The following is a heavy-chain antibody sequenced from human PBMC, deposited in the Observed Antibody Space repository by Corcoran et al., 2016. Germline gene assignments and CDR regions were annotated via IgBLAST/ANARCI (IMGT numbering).Heavy chain of an antibody. Sequence: QVQLVQSGAEVKKPGASVKVSCKASGYTFTSYYMHWVRQAPGQGLEWMGIINPSGGSTSYAQKFQGRVTMTRDTSTSTVYMELSSLRSEDTAVYYCGRMATMVRGVTYYYYGMDVWGQGTTVTVSS. V-gene: IGHV1-46*01. CDR1: GYTFTSYY. CDR2: INPSGGST. CDR3: GRMATMVRGVTYYYYGMDV. J-gene: IGHJ6*02. D-gene: IGHD3-10*01.